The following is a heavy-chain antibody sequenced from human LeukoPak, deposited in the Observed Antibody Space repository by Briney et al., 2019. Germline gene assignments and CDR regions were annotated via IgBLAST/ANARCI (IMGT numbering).Heavy chain of an antibody. Sequence: GPLRLSCAASGFTFSSYWMSWVRQAPGKGLEWIGSIYYSGSTYYNPSLKSRVTISVDTSKNQFSLKLSSVTAADTAVYYCARGRSYGDYVIDYWGQGTLVTVSS. CDR1: GFTFSSYW. D-gene: IGHD4-17*01. J-gene: IGHJ4*02. CDR2: IYYSGST. CDR3: ARGRSYGDYVIDY. V-gene: IGHV4-39*07.